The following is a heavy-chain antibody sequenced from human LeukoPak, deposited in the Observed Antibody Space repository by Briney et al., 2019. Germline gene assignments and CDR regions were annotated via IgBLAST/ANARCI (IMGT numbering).Heavy chain of an antibody. J-gene: IGHJ6*03. CDR3: ARTGELRLDYYYYMDV. D-gene: IGHD5-12*01. Sequence: GGSLRLSCAASGFTFSSYAMHWVRQAPGKGLEYVSAISSNGGSTYYANSVKGRFTISRDNSKNTLYLQMGSLRAEDMAVYHCARTGELRLDYYYYMDVWGKGTTVTISS. V-gene: IGHV3-64*01. CDR2: ISSNGGST. CDR1: GFTFSSYA.